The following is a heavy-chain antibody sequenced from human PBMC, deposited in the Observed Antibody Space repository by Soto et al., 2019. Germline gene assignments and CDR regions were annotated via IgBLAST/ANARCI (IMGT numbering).Heavy chain of an antibody. CDR1: GFTLSGYA. Sequence: EVQLAESGGGWAQPGGSLRLSCAASGFTLSGYAMDWVRQAPGKGLEYVSGISSNGVGTYYANSVQGRFTISRDNSKNTVYLQMCSLRPEDMAVYYCARRARPDFYYMDVWGKGTTVTVSS. V-gene: IGHV3-64*01. D-gene: IGHD6-6*01. CDR3: ARRARPDFYYMDV. CDR2: ISSNGVGT. J-gene: IGHJ6*03.